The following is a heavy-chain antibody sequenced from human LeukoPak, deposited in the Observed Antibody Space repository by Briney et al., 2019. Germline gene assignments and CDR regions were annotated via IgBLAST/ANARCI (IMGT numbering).Heavy chain of an antibody. CDR3: VRDFLGESGAGGC. D-gene: IGHD3-10*01. V-gene: IGHV3-21*01. CDR2: ISPSGGST. Sequence: GGSLRLSCAASGFTFSTYTMNWVRQAPGEGPEWISSISPSGGSTYNADSVRGRFTISRDNARNSVFLQMNSLRGEDTAVYYCVRDFLGESGAGGCWGQGTLVTVSS. J-gene: IGHJ4*02. CDR1: GFTFSTYT.